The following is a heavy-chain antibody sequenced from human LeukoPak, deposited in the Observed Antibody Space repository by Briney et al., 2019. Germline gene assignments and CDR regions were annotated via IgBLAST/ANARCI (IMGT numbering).Heavy chain of an antibody. J-gene: IGHJ4*02. CDR3: AGYNCSSTRCYTGGFDY. V-gene: IGHV3-23*01. Sequence: GGSLRLSCAASGFTFSSYAMSWVRQAPGKGLEWVSALSGSGGSTYYADSVKGRFTSSRDNSQKTLYLHMNSLRAEDTAVYYCAGYNCSSTRCYTGGFDYWGQGTLVTVSS. CDR1: GFTFSSYA. CDR2: LSGSGGST. D-gene: IGHD2-2*02.